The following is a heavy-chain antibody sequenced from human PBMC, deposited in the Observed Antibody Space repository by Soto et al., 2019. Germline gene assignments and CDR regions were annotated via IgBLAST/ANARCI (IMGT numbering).Heavy chain of an antibody. CDR2: ISYDGSNK. CDR1: VFPFSSYA. V-gene: IGHV3-30-3*01. CDR3: ARVPLGDIAAAGPY. Sequence: GGSLRLSCAASVFPFSSYAMHWVRQAPGKGLEWVAVISYDGSNKYYADSVKGRFTISRDNSKNTLYLQMNSLRAEDTAVYYCARVPLGDIAAAGPYWGQGTLVTVSS. J-gene: IGHJ4*02. D-gene: IGHD6-13*01.